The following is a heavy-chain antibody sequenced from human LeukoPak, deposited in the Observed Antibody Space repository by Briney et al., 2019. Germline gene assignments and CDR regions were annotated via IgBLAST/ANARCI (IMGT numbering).Heavy chain of an antibody. CDR2: IYPGDSDT. D-gene: IGHD5-12*01. CDR3: ARRLGEPIVATIDFAGGYYMDV. J-gene: IGHJ6*03. CDR1: GYSFTSYW. V-gene: IGHV5-51*01. Sequence: GESLKISCKGSGYSFTSYWIGWVRQMPGKGLEWMGIIYPGDSDTRYSPSFQGQVTISADKSISTAYLQWSSLKASDTAMYYCARRLGEPIVATIDFAGGYYMDVWGKGTTVTVSS.